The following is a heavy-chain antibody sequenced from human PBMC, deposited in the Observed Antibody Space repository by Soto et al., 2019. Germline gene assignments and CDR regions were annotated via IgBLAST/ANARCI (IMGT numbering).Heavy chain of an antibody. V-gene: IGHV3-23*01. CDR2: INNNSGRK. CDR1: GFSFSSYT. D-gene: IGHD3-22*01. CDR3: AKDGDYEYFDY. J-gene: IGHJ4*02. Sequence: LRLSCAASGFSFSSYTMNWVRQAPGKGLEWVSSINNNSGRKYYADSVKGRFTISRDNSKNTLFLQMNSLKAVDTAVYFCAKDGDYEYFDYWGQGTQVTVSS.